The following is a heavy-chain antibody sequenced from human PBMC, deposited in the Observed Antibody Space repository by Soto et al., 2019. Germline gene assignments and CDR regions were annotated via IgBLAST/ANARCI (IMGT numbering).Heavy chain of an antibody. CDR2: IKQDGSEK. Sequence: GGSLRLSCAASGFTFSSYWMSWVRQAPGKGLEWVANIKQDGSEKYYVDSVKGRFTISRDNAKNSLYLQMNSLRAEDTAVYYCAREGGHYYYYMDVWGKGTTVTVSS. J-gene: IGHJ6*03. V-gene: IGHV3-7*01. CDR3: AREGGHYYYYMDV. D-gene: IGHD3-16*01. CDR1: GFTFSSYW.